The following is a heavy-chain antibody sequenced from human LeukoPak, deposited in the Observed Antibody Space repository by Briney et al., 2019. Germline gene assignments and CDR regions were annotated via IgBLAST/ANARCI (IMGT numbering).Heavy chain of an antibody. Sequence: ASVKVSCKASGYTFTGYYMHWVRQAPGQGLEWMGRINPNSGGTNYAQKFQGRVTMTRDTSISTAYMELGRLRSDDTAVYYCASSGLRFLEWLLPSGYWGQGTLVTVSS. CDR1: GYTFTGYY. J-gene: IGHJ4*02. CDR2: INPNSGGT. D-gene: IGHD3-3*01. CDR3: ASSGLRFLEWLLPSGY. V-gene: IGHV1-2*06.